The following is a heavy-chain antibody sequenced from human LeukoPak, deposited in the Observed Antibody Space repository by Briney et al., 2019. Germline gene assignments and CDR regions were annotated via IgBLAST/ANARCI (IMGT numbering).Heavy chain of an antibody. V-gene: IGHV3-21*01. CDR1: GFTLSRYS. J-gene: IGHJ4*02. CDR2: ISSSSSYI. D-gene: IGHD2-2*01. CDR3: ARGGNLYCSATSCYDFDY. Sequence: PGGSLRLSCAASGFTLSRYSMNWVRQAPGKGLEWVSSISSSSSYIYYGDSVKGRFTISRDNAKNSLYLQINSRRAEDTAVYYCARGGNLYCSATSCYDFDYWGQGTLVTVSS.